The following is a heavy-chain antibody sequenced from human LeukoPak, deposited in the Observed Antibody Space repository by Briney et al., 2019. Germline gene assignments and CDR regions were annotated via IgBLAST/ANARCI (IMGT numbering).Heavy chain of an antibody. Sequence: SVKVSCKASGGTFSSYAISWVRQAPGQGLEWMGRIIPIFGTANYAQKFQGRVTITTDESTSTAYMELSSLRSEDTAVYYCARVRRIFSTYYFDYWGQGTLVTVSS. V-gene: IGHV1-69*05. CDR3: ARVRRIFSTYYFDY. CDR2: IIPIFGTA. CDR1: GGTFSSYA. J-gene: IGHJ4*02. D-gene: IGHD2/OR15-2a*01.